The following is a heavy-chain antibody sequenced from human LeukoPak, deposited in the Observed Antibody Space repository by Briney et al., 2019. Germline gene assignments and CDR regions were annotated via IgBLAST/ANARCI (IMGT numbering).Heavy chain of an antibody. J-gene: IGHJ4*02. CDR1: GSSISSGDYY. Sequence: SSQTLSLTCTVSGSSISSGDYYWNWIRQHPGKGLEWVGYIYYSGSTSYNPSLKSRVTISVDTSKNQFSLKLSSVTAADTAVYYCARDSSAAATPHIDYWGQGTLVTVSS. V-gene: IGHV4-31*03. CDR3: ARDSSAAATPHIDY. D-gene: IGHD2-15*01. CDR2: IYYSGST.